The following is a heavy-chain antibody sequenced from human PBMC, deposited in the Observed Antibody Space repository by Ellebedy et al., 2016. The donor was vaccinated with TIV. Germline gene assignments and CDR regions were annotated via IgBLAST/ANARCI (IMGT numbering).Heavy chain of an antibody. J-gene: IGHJ5*02. CDR2: ISAYSGNT. V-gene: IGHV1-18*04. CDR1: GYTLTGYG. D-gene: IGHD4-11*01. Sequence: AASVKVSCKASGYTLTGYGITWVRQAPGQGLEWMGWISAYSGNTKYAQKFQGRVTMTTDTSTNTAYMELRGLRSDDTAIYYCARLSSYSHYDWFGPWGQGTLVTVSS. CDR3: ARLSSYSHYDWFGP.